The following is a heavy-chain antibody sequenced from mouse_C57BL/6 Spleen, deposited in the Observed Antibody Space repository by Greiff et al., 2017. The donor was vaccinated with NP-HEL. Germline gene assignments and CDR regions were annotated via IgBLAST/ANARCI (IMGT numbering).Heavy chain of an antibody. CDR3: ARKEAYYSNLYAMDY. CDR2: INPNNGGT. Sequence: VHVKQSGPELVKPGASVKIPCKASGYTFTDYNMDWVKQSHGKSLEWIGDINPNNGGTIYNQKFKGKATLTVDKSSSTAYMELRSLTSEDTAVYYCARKEAYYSNLYAMDYWGQGTSVTVSS. V-gene: IGHV1-18*01. D-gene: IGHD2-5*01. CDR1: GYTFTDYN. J-gene: IGHJ4*01.